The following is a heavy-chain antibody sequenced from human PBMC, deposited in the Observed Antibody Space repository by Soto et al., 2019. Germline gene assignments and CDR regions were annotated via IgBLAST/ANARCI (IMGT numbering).Heavy chain of an antibody. CDR2: IYHSGST. V-gene: IGHV4-4*02. Sequence: QVQLQESGPGLVKPSGTLSLTCAVSGGSISSSNWWSWVRQPPGKGLEWIGEIYHSGSTNYNPSLKRRVSVSVDKSKNQFSLRLSSVTAADTAVYYCARRIAAAGTGGLAFDIWGQGTMVTVSS. CDR3: ARRIAAAGTGGLAFDI. D-gene: IGHD6-13*01. CDR1: GGSISSSNW. J-gene: IGHJ3*02.